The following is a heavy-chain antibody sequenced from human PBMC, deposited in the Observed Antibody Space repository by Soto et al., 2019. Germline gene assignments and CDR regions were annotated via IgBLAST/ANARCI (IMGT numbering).Heavy chain of an antibody. CDR1: GYTFATYA. J-gene: IGHJ6*02. CDR3: TRVNTIFFNPDYCSHDMDV. Sequence: QVQLVQSGAEVKKPGASVKVSCKASGYTFATYAIHWVRQAPGQRLEWMGWINTGNGYTEYSQNFRGRVTITRDTSASKAYMEMCSLRSEDTDMYYCTRVNTIFFNPDYCSHDMDVWGQGPTVTVAS. D-gene: IGHD3-9*01. CDR2: INTGNGYT. V-gene: IGHV1-3*04.